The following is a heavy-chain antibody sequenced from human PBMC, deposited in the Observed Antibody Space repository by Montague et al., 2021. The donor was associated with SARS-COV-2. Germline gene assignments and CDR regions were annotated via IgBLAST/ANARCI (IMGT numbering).Heavy chain of an antibody. CDR3: YSGYEFGY. CDR2: ISSSSTSI. D-gene: IGHD5-12*01. CDR1: GFTFNSYS. V-gene: IGHV3-21*01. Sequence: SLRLSCAASGFTFNSYSMNWVRQAPGKGLEWVSSISSSSTSIYYADSVKGRFTISRDNAKNSLYLQVNSLRVEDTAVYYCYSGYEFGYWGQGTLVTVSS. J-gene: IGHJ4*02.